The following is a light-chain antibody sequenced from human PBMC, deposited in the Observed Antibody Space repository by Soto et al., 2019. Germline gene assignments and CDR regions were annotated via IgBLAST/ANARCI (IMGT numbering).Light chain of an antibody. Sequence: EIVLRQSPATLSVSPGERATLSFRASQSISSNLAWYQQKPGQAPRLLIYGASTRATGIPARFSGSGSGTEFTLTISSLQSEDFAVYYCQQYNNWPPWTFGQVTKVDIK. CDR2: GAS. CDR3: QQYNNWPPWT. J-gene: IGKJ1*01. V-gene: IGKV3-15*01. CDR1: QSISSN.